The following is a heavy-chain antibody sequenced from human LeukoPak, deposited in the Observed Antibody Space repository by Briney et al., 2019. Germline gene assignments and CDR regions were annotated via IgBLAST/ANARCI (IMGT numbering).Heavy chain of an antibody. CDR3: ARAGKIDQDAFDI. CDR1: GFTSSSYS. J-gene: IGHJ3*02. V-gene: IGHV3-21*04. CDR2: ISSSSSYI. Sequence: GGSLRLSCAASGFTSSSYSMNWVRQAPGKGLEWVSSISSSSSYIYYADSVKGRFTISRDNAKNSLYLQMNSLRAEDTALYHCARAGKIDQDAFDIWGQGTMVTVSS. D-gene: IGHD3-10*01.